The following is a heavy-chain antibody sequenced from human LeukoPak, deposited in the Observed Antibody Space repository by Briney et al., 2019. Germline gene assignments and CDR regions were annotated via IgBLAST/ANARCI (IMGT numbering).Heavy chain of an antibody. Sequence: GGSLRLSCAASGFTFSNYWMSWVRQAPGKGLEWVANIKQDGSEKYYVDSVKGRFTISRDNAENSLFLQMNGLRAEDTAVYYCARDKVVGATNFDSWGQGTLVSVSS. CDR2: IKQDGSEK. D-gene: IGHD1-26*01. V-gene: IGHV3-7*01. CDR1: GFTFSNYW. J-gene: IGHJ4*02. CDR3: ARDKVVGATNFDS.